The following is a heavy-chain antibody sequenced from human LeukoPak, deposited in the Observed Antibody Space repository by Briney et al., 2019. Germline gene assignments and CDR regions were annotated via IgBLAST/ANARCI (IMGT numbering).Heavy chain of an antibody. D-gene: IGHD2-15*01. V-gene: IGHV4-59*08. CDR2: IYYSGST. CDR1: GGSISTYY. Sequence: SETLSLTCTVSGGSISTYYWSWIRQPPGKGLEWIGYIYYSGSTNYNPSLKSRVTISIDTSKNQFSLKLNSVTAADTAVYYCARRGGYCSGGSCELDYWGQGTLVTVSS. J-gene: IGHJ4*02. CDR3: ARRGGYCSGGSCELDY.